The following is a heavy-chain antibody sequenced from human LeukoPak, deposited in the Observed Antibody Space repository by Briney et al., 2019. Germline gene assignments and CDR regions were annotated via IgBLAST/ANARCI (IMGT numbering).Heavy chain of an antibody. V-gene: IGHV3-9*02. D-gene: IGHD3-22*01. CDR1: GFTSDDYA. CDR3: AKDIRDYDSSGYEIDY. J-gene: IGHJ4*02. Sequence: PGGSLRLSCAASGFTSDDYAMHWVRQAPGKGLEWVSGISWNSGSIGYADSVKGRFTISRDNAKNSLYLQMNSLRAEDTALYYCAKDIRDYDSSGYEIDYWGQGTLVTVSS. CDR2: ISWNSGSI.